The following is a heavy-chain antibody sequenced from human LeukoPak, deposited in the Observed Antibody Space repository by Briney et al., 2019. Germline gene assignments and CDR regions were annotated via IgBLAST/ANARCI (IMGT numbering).Heavy chain of an antibody. CDR3: ASRDSYCYLGVDY. CDR2: IYHSGST. Sequence: SETLSLTCAVSGGSISSSNWWRWVRQPPGKGLEWIGEIYHSGSTNYNPSLKRRVTISVDNSKNQFSLKLSSVTAADTAVYYCASRDSYCYLGVDYWGQGTLVTVSS. D-gene: IGHD5-18*01. V-gene: IGHV4-4*02. CDR1: GGSISSSNW. J-gene: IGHJ4*02.